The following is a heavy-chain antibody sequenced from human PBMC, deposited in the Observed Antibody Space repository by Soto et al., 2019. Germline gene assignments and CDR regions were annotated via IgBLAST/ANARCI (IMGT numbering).Heavy chain of an antibody. CDR1: GFTFSSYS. V-gene: IGHV3-21*01. CDR2: ITSSSSYI. D-gene: IGHD1-7*01. Sequence: GSLRLSCAASGFTFSSYSMNWVRQAPGKGLEWVSSITSSSSYIYYADSVKGRFTISRDNAKNSLYLQMNSLRAEDTAVYYCARDNWNYEGAFDIWGQGTMVTVSS. CDR3: ARDNWNYEGAFDI. J-gene: IGHJ3*02.